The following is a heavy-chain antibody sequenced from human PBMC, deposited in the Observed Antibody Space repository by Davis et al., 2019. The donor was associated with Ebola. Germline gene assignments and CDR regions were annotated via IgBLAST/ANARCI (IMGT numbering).Heavy chain of an antibody. Sequence: ASVKVSCKASGYVFQTYGITWVRQAPGQGLEWMGWISGSNGNTQYQPKFEDRVTMSTDTSTNTVYMELSSLRSEDTAVYYCARGEHDYGDYPRFRGPDYYYYGMDVWGQGTTVTVSS. CDR1: GYVFQTYG. V-gene: IGHV1-18*01. D-gene: IGHD4-17*01. CDR3: ARGEHDYGDYPRFRGPDYYYYGMDV. J-gene: IGHJ6*02. CDR2: ISGSNGNT.